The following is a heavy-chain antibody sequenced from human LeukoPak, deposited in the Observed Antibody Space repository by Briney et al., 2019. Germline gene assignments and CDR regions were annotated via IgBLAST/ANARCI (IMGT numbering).Heavy chain of an antibody. V-gene: IGHV3-23*01. CDR1: GFSFSSYT. CDR3: SKAGDTNYYRYGDY. Sequence: GWSLRLSCAASGFSFSSYTMNWVRQAPGKGLEWVSAISGSGGSTYYADSVKGRFTISRDNAKNTLYLQMNNLRGEDTALYYCSKAGDTNYYRYGDYWGQGTLVTVSS. J-gene: IGHJ4*02. CDR2: ISGSGGST. D-gene: IGHD5-18*01.